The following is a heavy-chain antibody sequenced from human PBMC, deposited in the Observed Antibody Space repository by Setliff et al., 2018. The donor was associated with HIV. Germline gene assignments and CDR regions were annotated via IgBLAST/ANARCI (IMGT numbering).Heavy chain of an antibody. CDR2: IFNDGRT. CDR1: GGSISSSSYY. Sequence: KTSETLSLTCTVSGGSISSSSYYWGWIRQPPGKGLEWIGSIFNDGRTYYNPSLKSRVTIPMDTSTNQFSLKLTSVTAADTAVYFCARHFPSISLFFGDPGPFDRWGQGALVTSPQ. CDR3: ARHFPSISLFFGDPGPFDR. J-gene: IGHJ4*02. D-gene: IGHD3-10*01. V-gene: IGHV4-39*01.